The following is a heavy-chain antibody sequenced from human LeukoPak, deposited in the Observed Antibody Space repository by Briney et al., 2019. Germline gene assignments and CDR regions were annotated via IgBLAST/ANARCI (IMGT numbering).Heavy chain of an antibody. CDR1: GFTFDDYA. D-gene: IGHD6-19*01. Sequence: PGRSLRLSCAASGFTFDDYAMHWVRQAPGKGLEWVSGISWNSGSIGYADSVKGRFTISRDNAKNSLYVQMSSLRAEDTAVYYCARETPDSSGWDWGQGTLVTVSS. J-gene: IGHJ4*02. CDR2: ISWNSGSI. V-gene: IGHV3-9*01. CDR3: ARETPDSSGWD.